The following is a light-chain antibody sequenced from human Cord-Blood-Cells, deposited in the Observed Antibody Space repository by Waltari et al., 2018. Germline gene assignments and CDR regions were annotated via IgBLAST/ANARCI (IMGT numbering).Light chain of an antibody. CDR2: QES. J-gene: IGLJ2*01. CDR1: KLGDKY. V-gene: IGLV3-1*01. CDR3: QACDSSTVV. Sequence: SYELTQPPSVSVSPGQTASITCSGDKLGDKYACWYQQKPGQSPVLVINQESKRPSGIPERFSGSNSGNTATLTISGTQAMDEADYYCQACDSSTVVFGGGTKLTVL.